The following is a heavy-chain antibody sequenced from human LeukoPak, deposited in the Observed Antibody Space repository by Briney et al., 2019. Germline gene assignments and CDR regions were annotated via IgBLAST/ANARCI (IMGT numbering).Heavy chain of an antibody. V-gene: IGHV3-7*01. CDR1: GFTFSSYW. CDR3: ASIAAAGTINWFDP. Sequence: GGSLRLSCAASGFTFSSYWMSWVRQAPGKGLEWVANIKQDGSEKYYVDSVKGRFTISRDNAKNSLYLQMNSLRAEDTAVYYCASIAAAGTINWFDPWGQGTLVTVSS. CDR2: IKQDGSEK. J-gene: IGHJ5*02. D-gene: IGHD6-13*01.